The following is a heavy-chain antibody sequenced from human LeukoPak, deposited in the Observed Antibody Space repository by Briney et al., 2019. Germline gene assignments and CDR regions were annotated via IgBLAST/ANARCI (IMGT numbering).Heavy chain of an antibody. CDR1: GYSFTTNW. D-gene: IGHD2-15*01. CDR2: IYPGDSDT. CDR3: ARGSGDPHFDY. V-gene: IGHV5-51*01. Sequence: GESMKISCKASGYSFTTNWIGWVRPMPGKGLEWMGIIYPGDSDTRYSPSFQGQVTMSADTSINTAYLQWSSLKASDTAIYFCARGSGDPHFDYWGQGTLVTVSP. J-gene: IGHJ4*02.